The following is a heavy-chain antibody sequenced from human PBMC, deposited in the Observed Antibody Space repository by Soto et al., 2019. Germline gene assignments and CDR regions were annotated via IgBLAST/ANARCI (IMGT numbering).Heavy chain of an antibody. D-gene: IGHD2-2*02. CDR1: GFTFDDYA. CDR3: VRIPAAIGYMDV. V-gene: IGHV3-9*01. J-gene: IGHJ6*03. Sequence: EVQLVESGGGLVQPGTSLRLSCAASGFTFDDYAMHWVRQAPGKGLEWVSGIVWNNGNIAYADSVKGRFIISRDNAKNFLYLQMNSLRTEDTALYYCVRIPAAIGYMDVWGKGTTVTVSS. CDR2: IVWNNGNI.